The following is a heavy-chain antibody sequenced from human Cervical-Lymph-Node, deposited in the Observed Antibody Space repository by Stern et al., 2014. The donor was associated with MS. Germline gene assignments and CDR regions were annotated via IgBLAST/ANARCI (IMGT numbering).Heavy chain of an antibody. D-gene: IGHD6-19*01. CDR2: ISPSHCNT. Sequence: VQLVESGAELKKPGASVIVSCKTSGHTFNSNGINWIRQIPWKGLEGVAWISPSHCNTKYAPRFQGRVTVTLATSRSPAYMRLRTLRFDDTAMYYCAKNMGSGWYYPLDSWGQGTLVTVSS. CDR3: AKNMGSGWYYPLDS. V-gene: IGHV1-18*01. CDR1: GHTFNSNG. J-gene: IGHJ4*02.